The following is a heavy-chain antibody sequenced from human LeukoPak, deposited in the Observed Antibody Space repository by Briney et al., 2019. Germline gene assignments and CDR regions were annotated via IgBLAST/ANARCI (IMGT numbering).Heavy chain of an antibody. J-gene: IGHJ4*02. CDR2: ISGSGGST. CDR3: AKENYDILTGEFDY. D-gene: IGHD3-9*01. Sequence: GGSLRLSCAASGFTFSSYAMSWVRQAPGKGLEWVSAISGSGGSTYYADSVKGRFTISRDNYKNTLYLQMNSLRAEDTGVYYCAKENYDILTGEFDYWGQGTLVTVSS. CDR1: GFTFSSYA. V-gene: IGHV3-23*01.